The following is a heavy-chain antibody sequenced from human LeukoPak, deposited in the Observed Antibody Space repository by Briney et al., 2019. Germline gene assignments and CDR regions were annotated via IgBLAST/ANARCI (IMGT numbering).Heavy chain of an antibody. J-gene: IGHJ4*02. D-gene: IGHD2-21*01. V-gene: IGHV3-23*01. CDR3: AKMSCGGDCYSD. CDR1: GFTFSSYS. Sequence: GGSLRLSCAASGFTFSSYSMNCVRQAPGKGLEWVSAISGSGDSTYYADSVKGRFTISRDNSKNTLYLQMNSLRAEDTAVYYCAKMSCGGDCYSDWGQGTLVTVSS. CDR2: ISGSGDST.